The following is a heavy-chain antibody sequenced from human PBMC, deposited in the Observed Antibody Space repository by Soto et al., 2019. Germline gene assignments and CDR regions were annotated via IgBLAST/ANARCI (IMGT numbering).Heavy chain of an antibody. CDR1: GGSISSYY. Sequence: SETLSLTCTVSGGSISSYYWSWIRQPPGKGLEWIGYIYYSGSTNYNPSLKSRVTISVDTSKNQFSLKLSSVTAADTAVYYCARLTTGDTGDYWGQGTLVTVS. D-gene: IGHD4-17*01. CDR3: ARLTTGDTGDY. J-gene: IGHJ4*02. V-gene: IGHV4-59*01. CDR2: IYYSGST.